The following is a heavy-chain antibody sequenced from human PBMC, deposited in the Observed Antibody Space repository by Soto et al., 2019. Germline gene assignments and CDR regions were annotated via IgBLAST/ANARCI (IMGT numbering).Heavy chain of an antibody. CDR2: ISPYNGNT. D-gene: IGHD3-3*01. CDR3: ARDLVSGSDFWRAYNGGYFDY. CDR1: GYTFRNYG. V-gene: IGHV1-18*01. J-gene: IGHJ4*02. Sequence: GASVKVSFKASGYTFRNYGSTWVRQAPGQGLEWMAWISPYNGNTNYAQDLQGRVTMTTGTSTSTAYMELRSLTSEDTAMYYCARDLVSGSDFWRAYNGGYFDYWGQGTLVTVSS.